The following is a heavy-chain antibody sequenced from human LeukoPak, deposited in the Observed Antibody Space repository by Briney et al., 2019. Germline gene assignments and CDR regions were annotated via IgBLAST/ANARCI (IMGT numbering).Heavy chain of an antibody. J-gene: IGHJ4*02. Sequence: EASVKVSCKASGGTFSSYAISWVRQAPGQGLEWMGGIIPIFGTANYAQKFQGRVTMTRDTSTSTVYMELSSLRSEDTAVYYCARDMANIVVVPAASYGYWGQGTLVTVSS. D-gene: IGHD2-2*01. CDR2: IIPIFGTA. CDR3: ARDMANIVVVPAASYGY. V-gene: IGHV1-69*05. CDR1: GGTFSSYA.